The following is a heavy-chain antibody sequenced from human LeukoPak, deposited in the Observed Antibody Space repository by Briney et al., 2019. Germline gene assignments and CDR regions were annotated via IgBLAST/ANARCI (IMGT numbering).Heavy chain of an antibody. CDR1: GFTFSSYA. Sequence: GGSLRLSCAASGFTFSSYAMSWVRQAPGKGLEWVSSISDSGDETYYADSVRGRFTISRGNSKSTLYLQMKSLGGDDTALYYCAKCWRVVSGNWYLSFDSWGQGTLVTVSS. V-gene: IGHV3-23*01. J-gene: IGHJ4*02. D-gene: IGHD6-13*01. CDR3: AKCWRVVSGNWYLSFDS. CDR2: ISDSGDET.